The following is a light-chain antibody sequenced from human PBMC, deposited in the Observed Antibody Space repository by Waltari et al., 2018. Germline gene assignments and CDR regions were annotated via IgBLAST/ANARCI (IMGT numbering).Light chain of an antibody. CDR3: SSYTTSTTQV. V-gene: IGLV2-18*02. Sequence: QSILTQPPSVSGAPGPRVTISCSGTGSDIGSYNRVSWYQQSPGTAPRRMIYEVNSRPSGVPDRFSGSKSGNTASLTISGLQAEDEADYYCSSYTTSTTQVFGTGTKVTVL. CDR1: GSDIGSYNR. CDR2: EVN. J-gene: IGLJ1*01.